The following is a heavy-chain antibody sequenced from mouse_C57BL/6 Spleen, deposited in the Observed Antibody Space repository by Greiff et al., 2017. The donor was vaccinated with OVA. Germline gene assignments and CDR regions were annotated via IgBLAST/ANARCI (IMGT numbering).Heavy chain of an antibody. V-gene: IGHV2-5*01. CDR3: AKEHYYGSSYGGAMDY. J-gene: IGHJ4*01. CDR1: GFSLTSYG. D-gene: IGHD1-1*01. Sequence: VQLQQSGPGLVQPSQSLSITCTVSGFSLTSYGVHWVRQSPGKGLEWLGVIWRGGSTDYNAAFMSRLSITKDNSKSQVFFKMNSLQADDTAIYYCAKEHYYGSSYGGAMDYWGQGTSVTVSS. CDR2: IWRGGST.